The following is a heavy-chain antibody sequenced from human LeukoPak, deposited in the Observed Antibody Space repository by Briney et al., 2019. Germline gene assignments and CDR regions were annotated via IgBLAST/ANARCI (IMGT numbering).Heavy chain of an antibody. V-gene: IGHV4-61*02. D-gene: IGHD3-10*01. J-gene: IGHJ6*03. CDR1: GGSISSGSYY. CDR3: ASTTTYGSGGYYYYYMDV. CDR2: IYTSGST. Sequence: SETLSLTCTVSGGSISSGSYYWSWIRQPAGTGLEWIGRIYTSGSTNYNPSLKSRVTISVDTSKNQFSLKLSSVTAADTAVYYCASTTTYGSGGYYYYYMDVWGKGTTVTISS.